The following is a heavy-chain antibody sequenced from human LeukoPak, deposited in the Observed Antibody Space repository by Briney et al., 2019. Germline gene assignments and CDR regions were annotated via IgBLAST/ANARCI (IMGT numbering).Heavy chain of an antibody. V-gene: IGHV3-33*08. CDR2: IWYDGTNK. CDR1: GLTVSNNY. J-gene: IGHJ4*02. CDR3: ARRNTPSGSSDY. D-gene: IGHD1-26*01. Sequence: GRCLRLSCAAAGLTVSNNYMSWGRQAPGKWLEWGAVIWYDGTNKYSALSVKGRFTIYRANSKNTLYLQMNSLRAEDTAVYYCARRNTPSGSSDYWGQGTLVTVSS.